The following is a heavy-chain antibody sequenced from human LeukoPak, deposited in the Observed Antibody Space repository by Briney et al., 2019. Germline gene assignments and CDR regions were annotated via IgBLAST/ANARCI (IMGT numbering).Heavy chain of an antibody. J-gene: IGHJ4*02. V-gene: IGHV5-51*01. CDR3: ARRGLMGGYEYNFDY. CDR2: IYPGDSDT. CDR1: GYSFTSYW. D-gene: IGHD5-12*01. Sequence: TGESLKISCKGSGYSFTSYWIGWVRQMPGKGLEWMGIIYPGDSDTRYSPSFQGQVTISADKSISTAYLQWSSLKASDTAMYYCARRGLMGGYEYNFDYWGQGTLVTVSS.